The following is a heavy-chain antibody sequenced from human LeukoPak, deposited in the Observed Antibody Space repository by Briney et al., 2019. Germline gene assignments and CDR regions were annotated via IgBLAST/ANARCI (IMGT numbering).Heavy chain of an antibody. J-gene: IGHJ4*02. V-gene: IGHV3-23*01. D-gene: IGHD5-24*01. Sequence: GGSLRLSCAASGFNFSTYIISWVRQAPGKGLEWVSSISNSGGSTYLADSVKGRFIISRDNSKNTLYMQMNSLRAEDTAVYYCAKEGGWLKSYFDYWGQGTLVTVSS. CDR3: AKEGGWLKSYFDY. CDR2: ISNSGGST. CDR1: GFNFSTYI.